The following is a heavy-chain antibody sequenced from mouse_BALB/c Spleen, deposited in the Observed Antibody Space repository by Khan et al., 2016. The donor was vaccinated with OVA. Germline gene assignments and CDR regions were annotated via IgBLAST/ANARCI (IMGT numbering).Heavy chain of an antibody. CDR3: ARIKKIVATYFDY. D-gene: IGHD1-1*01. Sequence: QVQPKQSGAELVKAGASVKMSCKASGYTFTSYWMHWVKQRLGQGLEWFAETNPTNGRTYYNEKFKSKATLTVDKSSGTAYMLLSGPTFEDSAVYYCARIKKIVATYFDYWGQGTTLTVSS. J-gene: IGHJ2*01. CDR1: GYTFTSYW. V-gene: IGHV1S81*02. CDR2: TNPTNGRT.